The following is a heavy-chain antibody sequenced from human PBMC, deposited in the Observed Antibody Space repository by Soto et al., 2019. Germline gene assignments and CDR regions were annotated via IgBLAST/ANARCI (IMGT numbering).Heavy chain of an antibody. J-gene: IGHJ6*02. V-gene: IGHV1-3*01. CDR1: GYTFTSYA. Sequence: ASVKVSCKASGYTFTSYAMHWVRQAPGQRLEWMGWINAGNGNTKYSQKFQGRVTITRDTSASTAYMELSSLGSEDTAVYYCARDKRILTGYYYYGMDVWGQGTTVTVSS. CDR2: INAGNGNT. D-gene: IGHD3-9*01. CDR3: ARDKRILTGYYYYGMDV.